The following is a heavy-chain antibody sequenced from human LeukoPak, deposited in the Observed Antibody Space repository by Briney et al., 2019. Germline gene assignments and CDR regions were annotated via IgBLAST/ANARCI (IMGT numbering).Heavy chain of an antibody. D-gene: IGHD1-26*01. CDR2: FDPEDGET. CDR3: ATEPLHSGSYKMVAFDI. V-gene: IGHV1-24*01. J-gene: IGHJ3*02. CDR1: GYTLTELS. Sequence: ASVKVSCKVSGYTLTELSMHWVRQAPGKGLEWMGGFDPEDGETIYAQKFQGRVTMTEDTSTDTAYMELSSLRSEDTAVYYCATEPLHSGSYKMVAFDIWGQGTMVTVSS.